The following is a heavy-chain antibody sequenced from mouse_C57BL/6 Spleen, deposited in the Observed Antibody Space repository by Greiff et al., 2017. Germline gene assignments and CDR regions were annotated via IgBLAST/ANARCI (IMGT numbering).Heavy chain of an antibody. Sequence: EVQVVESGGGLVKPGGSLKLSCAASGFTFSDYGMHWVRQAPEKGLEWVAYISSGSSTIYYADTVKGRFTIARDNAKTTLFLQMTSLRSEDTAMYDGARPGYGSSLYFDVWGTGTTVTVAS. CDR1: GFTFSDYG. V-gene: IGHV5-17*01. CDR2: ISSGSSTI. D-gene: IGHD1-1*01. J-gene: IGHJ1*03. CDR3: ARPGYGSSLYFDV.